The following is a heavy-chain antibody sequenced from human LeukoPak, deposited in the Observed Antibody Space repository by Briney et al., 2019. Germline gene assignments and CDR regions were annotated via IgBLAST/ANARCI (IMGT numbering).Heavy chain of an antibody. CDR2: IKADESEK. V-gene: IGHV3-7*04. J-gene: IGHJ4*02. CDR3: ARENTAVPGGDC. CDR1: GFTISSYW. D-gene: IGHD6-19*01. Sequence: GGSLSLSCAASGFTISSYWMSWVRQAPGKGLEWVANIKADESEKYYVDSVKGRFTISRDNAKNSLYLQMNSLRAEDTAVYYCARENTAVPGGDCWGQGTLVTVSS.